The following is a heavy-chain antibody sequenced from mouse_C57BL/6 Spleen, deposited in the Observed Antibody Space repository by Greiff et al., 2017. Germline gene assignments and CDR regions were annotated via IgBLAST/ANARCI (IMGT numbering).Heavy chain of an antibody. D-gene: IGHD1-1*01. CDR3: ARWVDYYGSSLYYFDY. J-gene: IGHJ2*01. V-gene: IGHV1-77*01. CDR2: IGPGSGST. Sequence: QVQLKQSGAELVKPGASVKISCKASGYTFTDYYINWVKQRPGQGLEWIGKIGPGSGSTYYNEKFKGKATLTADKSSSTAYMQLSSLTSEDSAVYFCARWVDYYGSSLYYFDYWGQGTTLTVSS. CDR1: GYTFTDYY.